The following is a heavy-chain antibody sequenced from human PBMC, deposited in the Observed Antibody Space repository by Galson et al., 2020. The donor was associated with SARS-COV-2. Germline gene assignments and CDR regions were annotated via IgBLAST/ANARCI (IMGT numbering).Heavy chain of an antibody. J-gene: IGHJ1*01. CDR2: INPTSGGT. CDR1: GYTFTDYH. V-gene: IGHV1-2*02. Sequence: ASVKVSCKASGYTFTDYHVHWVRQSPGQGLEWMGWINPTSGGTEYAEKFKGRVTMTRDTSISTASMELTRLTSDDTAVYFCAREKYDTSYFDSAEYFLYWGQGTLVTVSS. CDR3: AREKYDTSYFDSAEYFLY. D-gene: IGHD3-9*01.